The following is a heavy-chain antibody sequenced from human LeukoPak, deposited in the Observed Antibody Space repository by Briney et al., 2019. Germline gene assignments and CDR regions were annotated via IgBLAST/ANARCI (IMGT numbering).Heavy chain of an antibody. D-gene: IGHD6-19*01. CDR2: INPSNSYT. J-gene: IGHJ4*02. Sequence: HGESLKISCKGSGYIFTSYWISWVRQMPGKGLEWMGRINPSNSYTNYNPSFQGHVTFSVGKSIATAYLQWPTLKASDTAMYYCARGGWLDDYWGQGTLVTVSS. CDR1: GYIFTSYW. V-gene: IGHV5-10-1*01. CDR3: ARGGWLDDY.